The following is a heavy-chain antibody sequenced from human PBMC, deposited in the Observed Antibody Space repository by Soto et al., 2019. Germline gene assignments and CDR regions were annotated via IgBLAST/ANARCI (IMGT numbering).Heavy chain of an antibody. CDR1: GFTFSNYA. J-gene: IGHJ4*02. CDR2: ISDNAGNT. CDR3: ANGLISITFGGVIAGY. Sequence: EVQLLESGGGLAQPGGSLRLSCAASGFTFSNYAMSWVRQAPGKGLEWVSLISDNAGNTYYADSVKGRFTISRDNSKNTLYLQMNSLRAEDTAVYYCANGLISITFGGVIAGYWGQGTLVTVSS. V-gene: IGHV3-23*01. D-gene: IGHD3-16*02.